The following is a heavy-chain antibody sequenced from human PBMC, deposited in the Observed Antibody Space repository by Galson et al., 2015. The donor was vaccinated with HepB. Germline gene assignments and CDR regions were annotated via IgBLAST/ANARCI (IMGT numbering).Heavy chain of an antibody. Sequence: SLRLSCAASGVTFGRYGMHWVRQAPGKGLEWVAIISYDGKTSKYSDSVKGRFTISRDNPKNTHYLQMNSLRNEDSAVYFCAKGDVAYTSSSGGFDFWDQGTRVTVSS. J-gene: IGHJ4*02. V-gene: IGHV3-30*18. CDR2: ISYDGKTS. CDR3: AKGDVAYTSSSGGFDF. D-gene: IGHD6-6*01. CDR1: GVTFGRYG.